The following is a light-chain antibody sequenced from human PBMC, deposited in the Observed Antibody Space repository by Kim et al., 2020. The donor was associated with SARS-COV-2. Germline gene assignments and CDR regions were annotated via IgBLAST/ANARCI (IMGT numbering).Light chain of an antibody. J-gene: IGKJ4*01. CDR1: QDIGDY. V-gene: IGKV1-33*01. CDR3: QQNENLPLS. Sequence: DIRMTQSPSSLSASVGDRVTITCQASQDIGDYLNWYQQKPGKAPKHLIYDASKLRTGVSLRFSGRGSGTDFTLTISSLQPEDVATYYCQQNENLPLSFGGGTKLEI. CDR2: DAS.